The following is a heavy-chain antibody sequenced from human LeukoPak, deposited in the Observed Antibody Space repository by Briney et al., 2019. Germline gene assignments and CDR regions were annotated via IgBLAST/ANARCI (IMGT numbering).Heavy chain of an antibody. D-gene: IGHD3-9*01. CDR1: GFTFSSYA. Sequence: PGGSLRLSCAASGFTFSSYAMHWVRQAPGKGLEWVAVISYDGSNKYYADSVKGRFTISRDNSKNTLYLQMNSLRAEDTAVYYCARDVAPLDWLDVWGQGTTVTVSS. CDR3: ARDVAPLDWLDV. V-gene: IGHV3-30*04. CDR2: ISYDGSNK. J-gene: IGHJ6*02.